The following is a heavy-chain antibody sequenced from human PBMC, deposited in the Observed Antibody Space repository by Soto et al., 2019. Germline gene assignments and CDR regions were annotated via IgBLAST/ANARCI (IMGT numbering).Heavy chain of an antibody. Sequence: GGSLRLSCAASGFTFSNAWMSWVRQAPGKGLEWAGCIKSKTDGGTTDYAAPVKGRFTISRDDSKNTLYLQMNSLKTEVATVYYCTTPSAEKLVNAFDIWGQGTMVTVSS. CDR3: TTPSAEKLVNAFDI. V-gene: IGHV3-15*01. CDR1: GFTFSNAW. J-gene: IGHJ3*02. CDR2: IKSKTDGGTT. D-gene: IGHD6-6*01.